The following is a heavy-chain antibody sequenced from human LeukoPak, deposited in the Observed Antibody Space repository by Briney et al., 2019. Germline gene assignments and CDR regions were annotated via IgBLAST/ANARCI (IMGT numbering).Heavy chain of an antibody. CDR3: ARAPGAVGYNDLGCFDP. CDR2: ISSSSSYT. J-gene: IGHJ5*02. CDR1: GFTFSDYC. Sequence: GGSLRLSCAASGFTFSDYCMSWIRQAPGKGLEWVSYISSSSSYTNYADSVKGRFTISRDNAKNSLYLQMNSLRAEDTAVYYCARAPGAVGYNDLGCFDPWGQGTLVTVSS. V-gene: IGHV3-11*05. D-gene: IGHD5-24*01.